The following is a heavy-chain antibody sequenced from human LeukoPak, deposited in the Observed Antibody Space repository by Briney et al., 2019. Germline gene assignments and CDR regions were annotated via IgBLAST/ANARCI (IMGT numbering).Heavy chain of an antibody. J-gene: IGHJ6*03. CDR3: ARVGYSYGYYYYYMDV. Sequence: GSLRLSCAASGFTFSSYEMNWVRQAPGKGLEWVSYISSSGSTIYYADSVKGRFTISRDNAKNSLYLQMNSLRAEDTAVYYCARVGYSYGYYYYYMDVWGKGTTVTVSS. V-gene: IGHV3-48*03. CDR2: ISSSGSTI. CDR1: GFTFSSYE. D-gene: IGHD5-18*01.